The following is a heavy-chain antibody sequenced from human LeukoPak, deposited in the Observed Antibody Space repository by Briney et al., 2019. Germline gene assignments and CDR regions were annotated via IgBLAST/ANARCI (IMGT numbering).Heavy chain of an antibody. J-gene: IGHJ4*02. Sequence: GASVKVSCKASGYTSTGYYMHWVRQAPGQGLEWMGWINPNSGGTNYAQKFQGRVTMTRDTSISTAYMELSSLRYDDTAVYYCAIFVLRGYWGQGTLVTVSS. CDR1: GYTSTGYY. CDR2: INPNSGGT. D-gene: IGHD5-12*01. V-gene: IGHV1-2*02. CDR3: AIFVLRGY.